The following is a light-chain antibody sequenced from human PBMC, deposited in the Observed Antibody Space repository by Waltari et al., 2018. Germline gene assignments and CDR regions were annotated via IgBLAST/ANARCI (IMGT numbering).Light chain of an antibody. CDR2: RNN. V-gene: IGLV1-47*01. Sequence: QSVLTQPPSASATPRQRITISCSGSSSNIGSNYVYWYQQLPGTAPKLLIYRNNQRPSGVPDRFSGSKSGTSASLAISGLRSEDEADYYCAAWDDSLSGRVFGGGTKLTVL. CDR3: AAWDDSLSGRV. J-gene: IGLJ2*01. CDR1: SSNIGSNY.